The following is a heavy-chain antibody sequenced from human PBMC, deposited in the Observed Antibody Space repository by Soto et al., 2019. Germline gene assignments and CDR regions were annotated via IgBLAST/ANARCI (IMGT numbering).Heavy chain of an antibody. CDR2: IKSKTDGGTT. CDR1: GFTFSNAW. D-gene: IGHD1-7*01. CDR3: TSGWPVRYNWNYGAFDI. V-gene: IGHV3-15*01. Sequence: GGSLRLSCAASGFTFSNAWMSWVRQAPGNGLEWVGRIKSKTDGGTTDYAAPVKGRFTISRDDSKNTLYLQMNSLKTEDTAMYYCTSGWPVRYNWNYGAFDIWGQGTMVTVSS. J-gene: IGHJ3*02.